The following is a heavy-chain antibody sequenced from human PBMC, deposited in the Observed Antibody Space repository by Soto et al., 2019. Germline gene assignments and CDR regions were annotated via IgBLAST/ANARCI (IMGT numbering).Heavy chain of an antibody. V-gene: IGHV4-39*01. CDR3: ATSMVGAPRHNDSPY. D-gene: IGHD1-1*01. CDR2: VYHTGSA. Sequence: QLQLQESGPGLVKPSGTLSLTCTVSGGYISNGDFYWVWLRQSPRKVLEWLGSVYHTGSAYYTSSLKTRVTTSVDTSKNQCALKMTSGAAAVAAKYFCATSMVGAPRHNDSPYWGQGTLVTVSS. CDR1: GGYISNGDFY. J-gene: IGHJ4*02.